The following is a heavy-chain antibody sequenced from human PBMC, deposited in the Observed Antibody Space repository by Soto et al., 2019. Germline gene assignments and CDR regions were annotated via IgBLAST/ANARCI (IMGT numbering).Heavy chain of an antibody. Sequence: TLETLSLTCTVSGGSISSYYWSWIRQPAGKGLEWIGRIYTSGSTNYNPSLKSRVTMSVDTSKNQFSLKLSSVTAADTAVYYCARENGYSYGPTYYYYGMDVWGQGTTVTVSS. CDR1: GGSISSYY. CDR2: IYTSGST. J-gene: IGHJ6*02. D-gene: IGHD5-18*01. V-gene: IGHV4-4*07. CDR3: ARENGYSYGPTYYYYGMDV.